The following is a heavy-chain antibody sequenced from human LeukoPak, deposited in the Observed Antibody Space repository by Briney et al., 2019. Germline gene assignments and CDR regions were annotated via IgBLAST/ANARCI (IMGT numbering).Heavy chain of an antibody. CDR3: TRGGGSGYYFGIPRYYFDA. Sequence: SETLSLTCTVSGGSLEGLYWSWIRQSPEKGLEWIGNVFHTGVTSYNLSLKSRVTISVDTSRNQFSLTMTSMTAADTAIYYCTRGGGSGYYFGIPRYYFDAWGQGVLVTVPS. D-gene: IGHD3-22*01. CDR1: GGSLEGLY. CDR2: VFHTGVT. J-gene: IGHJ4*02. V-gene: IGHV4-59*11.